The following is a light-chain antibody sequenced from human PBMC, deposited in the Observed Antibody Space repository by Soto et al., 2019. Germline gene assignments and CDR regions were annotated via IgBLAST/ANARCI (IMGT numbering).Light chain of an antibody. CDR3: QQYVTSPAIT. CDR2: RTS. CDR1: QSVRSY. V-gene: IGKV3-20*01. J-gene: IGKJ5*01. Sequence: EIGLTQSPATASLSPGDRAPLSFTPSQSVRSYLAWYQQKPGQAPRLLMFRTSSRATGFPARFSGTGSETAFTLAISRLEPGDFAVYYCQQYVTSPAITFGQGTRLEIK.